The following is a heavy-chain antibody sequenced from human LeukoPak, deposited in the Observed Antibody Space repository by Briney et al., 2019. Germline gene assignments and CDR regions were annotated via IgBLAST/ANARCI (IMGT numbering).Heavy chain of an antibody. J-gene: IGHJ4*02. CDR1: GGSISSYY. CDR3: ARDRAAAGRSLDY. CDR2: IYYSGST. Sequence: SETLSLTCTVSGGSISSYYWSWIRQPPGKGLEWIGYIYYSGSTNYNPSLKSRVTISVDTSKNQFSLKLSSVPAADTAVYYCARDRAAAGRSLDYWGQGTLVTVSS. D-gene: IGHD6-13*01. V-gene: IGHV4-59*12.